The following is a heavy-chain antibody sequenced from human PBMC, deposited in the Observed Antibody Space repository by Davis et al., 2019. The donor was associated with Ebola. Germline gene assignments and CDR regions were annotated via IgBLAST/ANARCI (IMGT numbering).Heavy chain of an antibody. Sequence: GALRLSCSVYGWSFSGYYWSWIRQAPGKGLEWIGEINHSGTTNYNPSLKSRLTISVDTSKNQFSLKLSSVTAADTAVYYCARGALIAAAGTGKDFDYWGQGTLVTVSS. J-gene: IGHJ4*02. CDR3: ARGALIAAAGTGKDFDY. CDR1: GWSFSGYY. V-gene: IGHV4-34*01. D-gene: IGHD6-13*01. CDR2: INHSGTT.